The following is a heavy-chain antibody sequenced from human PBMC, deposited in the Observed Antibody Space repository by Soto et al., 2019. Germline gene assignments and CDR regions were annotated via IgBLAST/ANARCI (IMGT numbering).Heavy chain of an antibody. V-gene: IGHV3-53*01. CDR1: GFTVSGKKY. J-gene: IGHJ3*02. D-gene: IGHD1-1*01. CDR3: ASWHLQEHAYDI. Sequence: LRLSCAAFGFTVSGKKYMAWVRQAPGKGLEWVSALYDVDGTYYADSVKGRFTTSSDSSRTIVYLQMNSLRPDDTAVYFCASWHLQEHAYDIWGQGTTVTVSS. CDR2: LYDVDGT.